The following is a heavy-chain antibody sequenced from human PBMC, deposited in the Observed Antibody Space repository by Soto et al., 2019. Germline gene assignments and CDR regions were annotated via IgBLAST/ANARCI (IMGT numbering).Heavy chain of an antibody. Sequence: SVKVSCKASGGTFSSYTISWVRQAPGQGLEWMGRIIPILGIANYAQKFQGRVTITADKSTSTAYMELRSLRSDDTAVYYCARPSGGYGDYALPLAYWGQGALVTVSS. CDR2: IIPILGIA. CDR3: ARPSGGYGDYALPLAY. V-gene: IGHV1-69*02. CDR1: GGTFSSYT. D-gene: IGHD4-17*01. J-gene: IGHJ4*02.